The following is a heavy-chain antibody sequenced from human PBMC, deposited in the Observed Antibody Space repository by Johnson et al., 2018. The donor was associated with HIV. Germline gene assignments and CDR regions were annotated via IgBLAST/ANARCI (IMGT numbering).Heavy chain of an antibody. CDR2: IRYDGSNK. D-gene: IGHD3-22*01. CDR3: ARENSSGYHDAFDI. Sequence: QVQLVESGGGVVQPGRSLRLSCVASGFTFSIYGMHWVRQAPGKGLEWVAFIRYDGSNKYYADSVKGRFTISRDNSKNTLYLQMNSLRAEDTAVYYCARENSSGYHDAFDIWGQGTLVTVSS. CDR1: GFTFSIYG. V-gene: IGHV3-30*02. J-gene: IGHJ3*02.